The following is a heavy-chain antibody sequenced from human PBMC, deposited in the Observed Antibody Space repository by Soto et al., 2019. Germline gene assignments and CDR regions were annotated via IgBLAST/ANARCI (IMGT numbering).Heavy chain of an antibody. D-gene: IGHD5-18*01. CDR3: ARVYEDSYSYFDY. J-gene: IGHJ4*02. CDR1: GGSISSGDYY. CDR2: IYYSGSA. V-gene: IGHV4-30-4*01. Sequence: SETLSLTCTVSGGSISSGDYYWSWIRQPPGKGLEWIGYIYYSGSAYYNPSLKSRVTISVDTSKNQFSLKLSSVTAADTAVYYCARVYEDSYSYFDYWGQGTLVTVSS.